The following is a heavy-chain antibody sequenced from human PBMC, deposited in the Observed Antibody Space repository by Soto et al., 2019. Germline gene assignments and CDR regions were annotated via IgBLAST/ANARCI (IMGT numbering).Heavy chain of an antibody. V-gene: IGHV3-66*04. Sequence: EVQLVESGGGLVQPGGSLRLSCAASGVTVSSNYMSWVRQAPGKGLEWVSVIYSGGSTYYADSVKGRFTISRDNSTNTLYLQMNSVRAEDTAVYYCARHGYNYGGGYFAYWGQGTLVTVSS. D-gene: IGHD5-18*01. J-gene: IGHJ4*02. CDR3: ARHGYNYGGGYFAY. CDR2: IYSGGST. CDR1: GVTVSSNY.